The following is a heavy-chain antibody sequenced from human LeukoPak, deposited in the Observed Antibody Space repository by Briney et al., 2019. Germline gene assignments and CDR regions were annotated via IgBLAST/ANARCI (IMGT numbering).Heavy chain of an antibody. CDR1: GFTFSSHA. CDR3: ARICSGGTCYFSSI. CDR2: ISYDGSNT. Sequence: GGSLRLSCAASGFTFSSHARNWVRQAPGKGLEWVAVISYDGSNTYYADSLKGRFTISRDNSKNTLYLQMNSLRTEDTAVYYCARICSGGTCYFSSIWGQGTMVTVSS. J-gene: IGHJ3*02. V-gene: IGHV3-30-3*01. D-gene: IGHD2-15*01.